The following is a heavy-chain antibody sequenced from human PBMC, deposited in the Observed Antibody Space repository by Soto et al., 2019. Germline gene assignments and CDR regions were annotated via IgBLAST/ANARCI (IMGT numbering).Heavy chain of an antibody. D-gene: IGHD3-10*01. J-gene: IGHJ3*02. CDR1: GGSISSYY. Sequence: QVQLQESGPGLVKPSETLSLTCTVSGGSISSYYWSWIRQPPGKGLEWIGDIYYSGSTNYNPSLNSRSTISVATSKNQLSLKMSSVNAADTAVYYCARRYGLSAFDIWGQGTMVTVSS. V-gene: IGHV4-59*08. CDR2: IYYSGST. CDR3: ARRYGLSAFDI.